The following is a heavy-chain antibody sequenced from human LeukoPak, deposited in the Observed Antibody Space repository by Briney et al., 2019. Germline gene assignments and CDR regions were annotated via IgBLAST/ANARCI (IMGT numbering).Heavy chain of an antibody. CDR3: ARTYYDFWSGYYTRPYNWFDP. CDR2: ITTSDGNT. J-gene: IGHJ5*02. D-gene: IGHD3-3*01. V-gene: IGHV3-21*04. CDR1: GFTFSSYT. Sequence: GGSLRLSCAASGFTFSSYTMSWVRQAPGKGLEWVSTITTSDGNTYYADSVKGRFTISRDNAKNSLYLQMNSLRAEDTAVYYCARTYYDFWSGYYTRPYNWFDPWGQGTLVTVSS.